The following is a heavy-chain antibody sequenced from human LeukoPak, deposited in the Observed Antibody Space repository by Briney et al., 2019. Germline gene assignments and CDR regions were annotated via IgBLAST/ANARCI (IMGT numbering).Heavy chain of an antibody. V-gene: IGHV4-59*01. J-gene: IGHJ5*02. CDR1: GGSISSYY. Sequence: PSETLSLTCTVSGGSISSYYWSWIRQPPGKGLEWIGYICYSGSTNYNPSLKSRVTISVDTSKNQFSLKLSSVTAADTAVYYCARGGAAALWFDPWGQGTLVTVSS. CDR2: ICYSGST. CDR3: ARGGAAALWFDP. D-gene: IGHD6-13*01.